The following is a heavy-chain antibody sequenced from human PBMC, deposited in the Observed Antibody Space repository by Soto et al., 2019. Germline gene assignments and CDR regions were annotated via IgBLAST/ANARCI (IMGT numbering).Heavy chain of an antibody. CDR3: ARWESSSSPYYYYYGMDV. J-gene: IGHJ6*02. V-gene: IGHV1-69*12. CDR2: IIPIFGTA. Sequence: QVQLVQSGAEVKKPGSSVKVSCKASGGTFSSYAISWVRQAPGQGLEWMGGIIPIFGTANYAQKFQGRVTITAGESTSTAYMGLSSRRSEDTAVYYCARWESSSSPYYYYYGMDVWGQGTTVTVSS. CDR1: GGTFSSYA. D-gene: IGHD6-6*01.